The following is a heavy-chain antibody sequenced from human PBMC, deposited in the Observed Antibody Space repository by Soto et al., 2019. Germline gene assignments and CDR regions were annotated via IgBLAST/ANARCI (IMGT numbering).Heavy chain of an antibody. J-gene: IGHJ4*02. CDR1: GFTFSSYA. D-gene: IGHD3-3*01. Sequence: LRLSCAASGFTFSSYAMSWVRQAPGKGLEWVSAISGSGGSTYYADSVKGRFTISRDNSKNTLYLQMNSLRAEDTAVYYCAKGTYYDFWSGCLDYWGQGTLVTVSS. CDR2: ISGSGGST. V-gene: IGHV3-23*01. CDR3: AKGTYYDFWSGCLDY.